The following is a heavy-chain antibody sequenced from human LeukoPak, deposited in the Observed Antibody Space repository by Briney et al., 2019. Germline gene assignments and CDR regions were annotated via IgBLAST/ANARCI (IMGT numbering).Heavy chain of an antibody. J-gene: IGHJ4*02. V-gene: IGHV4-59*01. CDR2: IYYSGST. D-gene: IGHD3-10*01. CDR1: GGSISSYY. Sequence: SETLSLTCTASGGSISSYYWSWIRQPPGKGLEWIGYIYYSGSTNYNPSLKSRVTISVDTSKNQFSLKLSSVTAADTAVYYCATIGGIGTMVRGVNPIDHWGQGTLVTVSS. CDR3: ATIGGIGTMVRGVNPIDH.